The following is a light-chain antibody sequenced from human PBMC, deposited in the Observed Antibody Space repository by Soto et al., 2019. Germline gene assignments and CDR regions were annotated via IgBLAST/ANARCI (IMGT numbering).Light chain of an antibody. J-gene: IGLJ3*02. Sequence: QSVLTQPPSASGSPGQSVTISCTGTSSDVGGYNYVSWYQQYPGKAPKLMIFGVSKRPSGVPDRFSGSKSGNTASLTVSGLQAEDEADYYCSSYAGSNNLGVFGGGTKLTVL. CDR2: GVS. CDR3: SSYAGSNNLGV. CDR1: SSDVGGYNY. V-gene: IGLV2-8*01.